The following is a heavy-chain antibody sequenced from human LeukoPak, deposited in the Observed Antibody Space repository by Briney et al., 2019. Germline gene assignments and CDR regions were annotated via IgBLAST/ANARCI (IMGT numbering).Heavy chain of an antibody. CDR3: ARLGRDYDILTGYYHPPL. V-gene: IGHV4-59*08. CDR1: GGSISSYY. CDR2: IYYSGST. Sequence: SETLSLTCTVSGGSISSYYWSWIRQPPGKGLEWIGYIYYSGSTNYNPSLKSRVTISVDTSKNQFSLKLSSVTAADTAVYYCARLGRDYDILTGYYHPPLWGRGTLVTVSS. J-gene: IGHJ4*02. D-gene: IGHD3-9*01.